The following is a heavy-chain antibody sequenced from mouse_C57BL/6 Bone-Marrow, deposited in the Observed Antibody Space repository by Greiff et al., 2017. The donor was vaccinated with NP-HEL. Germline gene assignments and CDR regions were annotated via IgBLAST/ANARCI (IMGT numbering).Heavy chain of an antibody. V-gene: IGHV5-4*01. Sequence: EVKVVESGGGLVKPGGSLKLSCAASGFTFSSYAMSWVRQTPEKRLEWVATISDGGSYTYYPDNVKGRFTISRDNAKNNLYLQMSHLKSEDTAMYYCAREDSYYYGSRVFAYWGQGTLVTVSA. CDR1: GFTFSSYA. CDR3: AREDSYYYGSRVFAY. J-gene: IGHJ3*01. CDR2: ISDGGSYT. D-gene: IGHD1-1*01.